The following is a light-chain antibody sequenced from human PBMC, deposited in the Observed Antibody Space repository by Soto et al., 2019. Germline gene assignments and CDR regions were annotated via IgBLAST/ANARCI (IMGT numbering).Light chain of an antibody. CDR3: QQYYSYPRA. CDR2: AAS. J-gene: IGKJ1*01. Sequence: DIQMPQSPSSLSASVLDRVNIHCRASQGIRRDLGWYQQKPGKAPKLLIYAASTLQSGVPSRFSGSGSGTDFTLTISCLQSEDFATYYCQQYYSYPRAFGQGTKVDIK. CDR1: QGIRRD. V-gene: IGKV1-17*01.